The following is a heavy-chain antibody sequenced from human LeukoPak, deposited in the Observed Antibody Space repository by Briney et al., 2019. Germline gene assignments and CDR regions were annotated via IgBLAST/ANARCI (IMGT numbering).Heavy chain of an antibody. CDR3: ARAYYYDSSGYYLNSS. Sequence: GGSLRLSCAASGFTFSSYAMHWVRQAPGKGLEWVAVISYDGSNKYYADSVKGRFTISRDNSKNTLYLQMNSLRAEDTAVYYCARAYYYDSSGYYLNSSGGQGTLVTVSS. J-gene: IGHJ4*02. V-gene: IGHV3-30-3*01. D-gene: IGHD3-22*01. CDR1: GFTFSSYA. CDR2: ISYDGSNK.